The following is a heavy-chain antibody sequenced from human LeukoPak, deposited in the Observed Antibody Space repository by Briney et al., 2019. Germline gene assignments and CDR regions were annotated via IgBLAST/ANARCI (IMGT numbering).Heavy chain of an antibody. D-gene: IGHD4-17*01. CDR1: DFTFPNYA. CDR2: IGGSGSNT. Sequence: PGGSLRLSCVASDFTFPNYAMTWVRLAPGKGLERVSSIGGSGSNTNYADSVRGRFTVSRDNSKNTLYLQMNSLRAEDTAVYYCGRDPNGDYVGAFEFWGQGTLVSVSS. CDR3: GRDPNGDYVGAFEF. V-gene: IGHV3-23*01. J-gene: IGHJ3*01.